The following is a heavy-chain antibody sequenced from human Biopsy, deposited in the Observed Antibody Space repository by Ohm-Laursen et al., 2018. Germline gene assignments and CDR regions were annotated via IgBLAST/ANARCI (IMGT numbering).Heavy chain of an antibody. CDR1: GYSFTKYY. V-gene: IGHV1-2*02. Sequence: GASVKVSCKASGYSFTKYYINWVRQAPGQGLEWMGWISPKSGGTNYAQKFQGNITMTKNTSMSTAYMEMSRLRSDDTAVYYCALQSVAQMKNFDYWGQGTLVTVSS. J-gene: IGHJ4*02. D-gene: IGHD6-19*01. CDR2: ISPKSGGT. CDR3: ALQSVAQMKNFDY.